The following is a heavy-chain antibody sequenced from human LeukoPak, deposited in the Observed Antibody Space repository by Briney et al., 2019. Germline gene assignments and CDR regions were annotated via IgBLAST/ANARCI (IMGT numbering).Heavy chain of an antibody. D-gene: IGHD6-19*01. J-gene: IGHJ4*02. V-gene: IGHV3-48*01. CDR3: AKEGSSGWYLNY. CDR1: GFTLSSYS. CDR2: ISSSSTTI. Sequence: PGGSLRLSCAASGFTLSSYSMNCVRQAPGKGLEWVSYISSSSTTIYYADSVKGRFTISRDNSKNTLYLQMNSLRAEDTAVYYCAKEGSSGWYLNYWGQGTLVTVSS.